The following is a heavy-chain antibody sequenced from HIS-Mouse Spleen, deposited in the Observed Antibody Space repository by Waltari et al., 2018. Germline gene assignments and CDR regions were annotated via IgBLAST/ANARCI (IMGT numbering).Heavy chain of an antibody. CDR1: GFTFSSYW. CDR2: KKQDGREK. CDR3: ARERRGPGWFDP. V-gene: IGHV3-7*01. Sequence: EVQLVESGGGLVQPGGSLRLSCAASGFTFSSYWMSWVRQAPGKGLEWVDNKKQDGREKYYVGSVKGRFTISRDNSKNSLYLQMNSLRAEDTAVYYCARERRGPGWFDPWGQGTLVTVSS. J-gene: IGHJ5*02. D-gene: IGHD5-12*01.